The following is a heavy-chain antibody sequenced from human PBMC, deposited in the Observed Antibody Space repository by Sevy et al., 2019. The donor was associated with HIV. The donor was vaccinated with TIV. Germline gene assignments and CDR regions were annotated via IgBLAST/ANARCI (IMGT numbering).Heavy chain of an antibody. D-gene: IGHD3-22*01. CDR3: ARDRYYDASGYYYYYYGMDV. J-gene: IGHJ6*02. CDR1: GLSVSDNY. V-gene: IGHV3-66*01. CDR2: IYSDGRT. Sequence: GGSLRLSCAASGLSVSDNYMNWVRQAPGKGLELVSVIYSDGRTYYADSVKGRVTISRDNSKNTLYLNMNNLRPEDTAVYYCARDRYYDASGYYYYYYGMDVWGQGTTVTVSS.